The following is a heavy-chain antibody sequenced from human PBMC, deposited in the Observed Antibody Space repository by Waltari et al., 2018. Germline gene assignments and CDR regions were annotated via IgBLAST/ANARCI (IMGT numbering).Heavy chain of an antibody. V-gene: IGHV4-38-2*02. D-gene: IGHD6-19*01. CDR2: IHHSGAT. CDR1: GYSISRRYF. J-gene: IGHJ4*02. CDR3: ARRPLSSPEE. Sequence: QVQLQESGPGLVKPSETLSLTCTVSGYSISRRYFWDWIRQPPGKGLEWIASIHHSGATYYTPSLESRVTISVDTSKNQFSLYLIFVTAPDAAVYYCARRPLSSPEEWGQGTLVIVSS.